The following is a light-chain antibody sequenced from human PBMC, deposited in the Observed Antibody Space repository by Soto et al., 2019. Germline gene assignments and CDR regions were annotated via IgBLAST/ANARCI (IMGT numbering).Light chain of an antibody. CDR3: SSYTSSSILVV. Sequence: QSALTQPASVSGSPGQSITISCTGTSSDVGGYNYVSWYQQHPGKAPKLMIYDVSNRPSGVSNRFSGSKSGNTASLTISGLQAEDEADYDCSSYTSSSILVVFGGGTKLTVL. V-gene: IGLV2-14*01. CDR1: SSDVGGYNY. J-gene: IGLJ2*01. CDR2: DVS.